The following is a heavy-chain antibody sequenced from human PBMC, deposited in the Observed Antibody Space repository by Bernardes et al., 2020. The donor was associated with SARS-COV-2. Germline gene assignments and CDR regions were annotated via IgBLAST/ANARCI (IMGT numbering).Heavy chain of an antibody. J-gene: IGHJ5*02. CDR1: GGSFSGYY. D-gene: IGHD6-13*01. CDR3: ARGTYSSSWYGPRHWFDP. Sequence: SETLSLTCAVYGGSFSGYYWSWIRQPPGKGLEWIGEINHSGSTNYNPSLKSRVTISVDTSKNQFSLKLSSVTAADTAVYYCARGTYSSSWYGPRHWFDPWGQGTLVTVSS. CDR2: INHSGST. V-gene: IGHV4-34*01.